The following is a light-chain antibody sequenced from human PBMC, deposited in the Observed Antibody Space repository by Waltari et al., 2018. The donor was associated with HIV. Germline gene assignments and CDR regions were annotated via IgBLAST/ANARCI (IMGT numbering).Light chain of an antibody. CDR3: SSYAPTNNFYVL. CDR2: DVT. V-gene: IGLV2-8*01. Sequence: QSALTQPPSASGSPAQSVTTACTGTSSDIVGYNYVYCYQQPPGQAPNPIMPDVTQPAPGVPDRFSASKSGTPASLTGSGLQAEDEPHYYCSSYAPTNNFYVLFGGGTALTVL. J-gene: IGLJ2*01. CDR1: SSDIVGYNY.